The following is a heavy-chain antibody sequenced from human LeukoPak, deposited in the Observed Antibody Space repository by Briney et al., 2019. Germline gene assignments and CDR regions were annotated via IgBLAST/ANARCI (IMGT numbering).Heavy chain of an antibody. V-gene: IGHV1-46*03. D-gene: IGHD6-19*01. Sequence: ASVKVSRKASGYTFTSYYMHWVRQAPGQGLEWMGIINPSGGSTSYAQKFQGRVTMTRDTSTSTVYMELSSLRSEDTAVYYCARIAVAGTSDDYWGQGTLVTVSS. CDR3: ARIAVAGTSDDY. CDR2: INPSGGST. J-gene: IGHJ4*02. CDR1: GYTFTSYY.